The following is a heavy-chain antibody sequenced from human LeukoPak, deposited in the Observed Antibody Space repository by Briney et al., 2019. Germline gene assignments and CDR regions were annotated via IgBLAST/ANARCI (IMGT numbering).Heavy chain of an antibody. CDR1: GYTFSNYD. CDR2: FDPEDGET. D-gene: IGHD6-6*01. J-gene: IGHJ4*02. Sequence: ASVKVSCKASGYTFSNYDINWVRQAPGKGLEWMGGFDPEDGETIYAQKFQGRVTMTEDTSTDTAYMELSSLRSEDTAVYYCATGIIAARPDGDYWGQGTLVTVSS. V-gene: IGHV1-24*01. CDR3: ATGIIAARPDGDY.